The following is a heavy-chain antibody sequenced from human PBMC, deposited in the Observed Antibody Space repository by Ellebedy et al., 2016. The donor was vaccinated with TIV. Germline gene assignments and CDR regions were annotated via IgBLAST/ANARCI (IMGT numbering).Heavy chain of an antibody. CDR1: GFTFSNNS. CDR2: ISSTGTTI. V-gene: IGHV3-48*04. CDR3: ASGAYDI. Sequence: GESLKISCAASGFTFSNNSMNWVRQAPGKGLEWVSYISSTGTTIYYADSVKGRFTISRDYAKIYLYLQINILTAEDTAVYFCASGAYDIWGQGPMVTVSS. J-gene: IGHJ3*02.